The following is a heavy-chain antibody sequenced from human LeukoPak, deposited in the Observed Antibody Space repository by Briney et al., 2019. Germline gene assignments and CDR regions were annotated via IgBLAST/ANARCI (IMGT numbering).Heavy chain of an antibody. V-gene: IGHV1-69*05. J-gene: IGHJ4*02. D-gene: IGHD2-8*01. CDR1: GGTFSSYA. CDR3: ATRRYCTNGVCPDY. Sequence: VASVKVSCKASGGTFSSYAISWVRQAPGQGLEWMGRIIPIFGTANYAQKFQGRVTITTDESTSIAYMELSSLRSEDTAVYYCATRRYCTNGVCPDYWGQGTLVTVSS. CDR2: IIPIFGTA.